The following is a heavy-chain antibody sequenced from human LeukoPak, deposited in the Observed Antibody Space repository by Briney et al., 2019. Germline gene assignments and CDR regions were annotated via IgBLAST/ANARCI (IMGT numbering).Heavy chain of an antibody. CDR3: TTDPLFRCSGGSRYEIDY. Sequence: GGSLRLACSLVAFSFINAWVGWVPRAPGRVLDGVGRSKTKTDGGTTDYAAPVKGRFTISRDDSKNTLYLQMNSLKTEDTAVYYCTTDPLFRCSGGSRYEIDYWGQGTLVSVSS. V-gene: IGHV3-15*01. CDR2: SKTKTDGGTT. J-gene: IGHJ4*02. CDR1: AFSFINAW. D-gene: IGHD2-15*01.